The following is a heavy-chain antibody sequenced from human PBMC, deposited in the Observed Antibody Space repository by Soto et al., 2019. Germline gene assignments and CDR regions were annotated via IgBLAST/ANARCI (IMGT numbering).Heavy chain of an antibody. CDR1: GFTFRSYA. CDR2: ISGSGGNT. V-gene: IGHV3-23*01. D-gene: IGHD3-3*01. Sequence: EVQLLESGGGLVQPGGSLRLSCSASGFTFRSYAMTWVRQAPGKGLEWVSSISGSGGNTYYADSVTGRFTISRDNSKETLSLQKNSLRAEDTAVYYCAKHSEDFWSASDYYFDYWGQGTLVTVSS. CDR3: AKHSEDFWSASDYYFDY. J-gene: IGHJ4*02.